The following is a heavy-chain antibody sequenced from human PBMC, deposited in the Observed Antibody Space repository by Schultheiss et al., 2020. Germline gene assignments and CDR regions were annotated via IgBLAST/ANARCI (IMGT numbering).Heavy chain of an antibody. CDR3: ARHTLPTTSGMDV. CDR1: GGSISSGGYS. V-gene: IGHV4-30-2*01. Sequence: SQTLSLTCAVSGGSISSGGYSWSWIRQPPGKGLEWIGYIYHSGSTYYNPSLKSRVTISVDTSKNQFSLNLSSVTAADTAVYYCARHTLPTTSGMDVWGQGTTVTVSS. J-gene: IGHJ6*02. CDR2: IYHSGST. D-gene: IGHD4-17*01.